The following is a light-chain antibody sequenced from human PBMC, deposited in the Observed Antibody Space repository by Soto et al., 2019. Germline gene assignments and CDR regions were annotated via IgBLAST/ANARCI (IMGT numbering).Light chain of an antibody. CDR1: QSVSSS. CDR3: QQRSNLIT. Sequence: EIVLTQSPATLSLSPGERVTLSCRASQSVSSSLAWYQQKPGQAPRLLIYDASNRATGIPARFSGTGSGTDLPLTISSLEPEDFAGSCCQQRSNLITFGQGTRLEIK. J-gene: IGKJ5*01. V-gene: IGKV3-11*01. CDR2: DAS.